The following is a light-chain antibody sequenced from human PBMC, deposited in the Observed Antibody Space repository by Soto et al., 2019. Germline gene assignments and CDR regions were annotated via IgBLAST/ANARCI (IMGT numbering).Light chain of an antibody. CDR3: QQYNDYSTWT. CDR2: DAT. Sequence: IHMTHSPSSLSASLGYRFTITFRSSQSINRWLAWYQQKPGKAPKVLIWDATTLHRGVSSRFSGSGFGTEFTLTISSLQPDDFATYYCQQYNDYSTWTFGQGTKVDIK. V-gene: IGKV1-5*01. J-gene: IGKJ1*01. CDR1: QSINRW.